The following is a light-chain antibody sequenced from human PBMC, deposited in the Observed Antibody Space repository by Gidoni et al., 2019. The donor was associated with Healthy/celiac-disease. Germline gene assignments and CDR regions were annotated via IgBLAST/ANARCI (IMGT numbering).Light chain of an antibody. J-gene: IGKJ2*01. CDR1: QSMSSY. CDR2: AAS. Sequence: DIQMTQSPSSLSASVGDRVPITCRASQSMSSYLNWYQQKPGKAPKLLIYAASSLQSGVPSRFSGSGSGTDFTLTISSLQPEDFATYYCQQSYSTPRTFGQGTKLEIK. V-gene: IGKV1-39*01. CDR3: QQSYSTPRT.